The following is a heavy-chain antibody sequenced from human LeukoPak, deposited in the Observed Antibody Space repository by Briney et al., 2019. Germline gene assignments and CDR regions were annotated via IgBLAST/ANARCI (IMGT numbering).Heavy chain of an antibody. CDR1: GFTFSSYS. Sequence: GGSLRLSCAASGFTFSSYSMNWVRQAPGKGLEWVSSISSSSSYIYYADSVKGRFTISRDNAKNSLHLQMNSLRAEDTAVYYCATRKGVYYYDSSAPYAFDIWGQGTMVTVSS. J-gene: IGHJ3*02. D-gene: IGHD3-22*01. V-gene: IGHV3-21*01. CDR3: ATRKGVYYYDSSAPYAFDI. CDR2: ISSSSSYI.